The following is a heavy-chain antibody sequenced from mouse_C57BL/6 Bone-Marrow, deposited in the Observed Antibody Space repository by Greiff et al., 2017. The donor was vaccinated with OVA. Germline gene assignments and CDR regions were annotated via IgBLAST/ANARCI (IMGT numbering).Heavy chain of an antibody. CDR3: ARCFDGYYFDY. D-gene: IGHD2-3*01. Sequence: VNVVESGAELARPGASAKLSCKASGYTFTSYGISWVKQRTGQGLEWIGEIYPRSGNTYYNEKFKGKATLTADKSSSTAYMELRSLTSEDSAVYFCARCFDGYYFDYWGQGTTLTVSS. CDR1: GYTFTSYG. V-gene: IGHV1-81*01. J-gene: IGHJ2*01. CDR2: IYPRSGNT.